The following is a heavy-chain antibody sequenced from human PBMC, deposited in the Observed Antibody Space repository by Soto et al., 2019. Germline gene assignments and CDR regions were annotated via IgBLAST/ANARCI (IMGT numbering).Heavy chain of an antibody. V-gene: IGHV4-34*01. Sequence: ASETLSLTCTVSGGSITRGHYYWSWIRQPPGKGLEWIGEINHSGSTNYNPSLKSRVTISVDTSKNQFSLKLSSVTAADTAVYYCARRGSSILIARAARTDWFDPWGQGTLVTVSS. CDR1: GGSITRGHYY. D-gene: IGHD6-13*01. CDR2: INHSGST. J-gene: IGHJ5*02. CDR3: ARRGSSILIARAARTDWFDP.